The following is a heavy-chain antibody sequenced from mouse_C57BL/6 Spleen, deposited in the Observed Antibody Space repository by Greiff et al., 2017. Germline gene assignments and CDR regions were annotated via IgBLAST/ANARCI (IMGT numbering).Heavy chain of an antibody. Sequence: QVQLQQPGPELVKPGASVTLSCKASGYTFTSYWMHWVKQRPGQGLEWIGNINPSNGGTNYNEKFKSKATLTVDKSSSNAYMQLISLTSEDSAVYYCARRGVDGPAWFAYWGQGTLVTVSA. CDR3: ARRGVDGPAWFAY. D-gene: IGHD2-3*01. CDR2: INPSNGGT. CDR1: GYTFTSYW. J-gene: IGHJ3*01. V-gene: IGHV1-53*01.